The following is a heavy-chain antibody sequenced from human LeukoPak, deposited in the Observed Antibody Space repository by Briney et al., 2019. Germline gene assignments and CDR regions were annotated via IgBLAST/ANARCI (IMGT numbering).Heavy chain of an antibody. CDR3: ARVSPHRKMSYGNQNWFDT. D-gene: IGHD3-16*01. Sequence: ASVKVSCKASGYTFTSYDINWVRQATGQGLEWMGWMNPNSGNTGYAQKFQGRVTITRNTSISTAYMELSSLRSDDTAVYYCARVSPHRKMSYGNQNWFDTWGQGTLVTVSS. V-gene: IGHV1-8*03. J-gene: IGHJ5*02. CDR2: MNPNSGNT. CDR1: GYTFTSYD.